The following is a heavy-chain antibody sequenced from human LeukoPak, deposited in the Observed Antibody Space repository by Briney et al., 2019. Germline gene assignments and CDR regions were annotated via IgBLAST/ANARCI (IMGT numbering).Heavy chain of an antibody. V-gene: IGHV3-30*18. CDR3: AKDVSPLYYDILTGIDY. J-gene: IGHJ4*02. Sequence: PGGSLRLSCAASGFTFSSYEMNWVRQAPGKGLEWVAVISYDGSNKYYADSVKGRFTISRDNSKNTLYLQMNSLRAEDTAVYYCAKDVSPLYYDILTGIDYWGQGTLVTVSS. CDR1: GFTFSSYE. D-gene: IGHD3-9*01. CDR2: ISYDGSNK.